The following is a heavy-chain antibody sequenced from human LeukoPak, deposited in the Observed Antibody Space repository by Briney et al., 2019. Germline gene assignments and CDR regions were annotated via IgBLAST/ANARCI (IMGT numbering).Heavy chain of an antibody. D-gene: IGHD6-6*01. J-gene: IGHJ4*02. CDR1: GGSISSSSYY. Sequence: SETLSLTCTVSGGSISSSSYYWGWIRQPPGKGLEWIGSIYYSGSTYYNPSLKSRVTISVDTSKNQFSLKLSSVTAADTAVYYCARDQIGSYSSSPFDYWGQGTLVTVSS. V-gene: IGHV4-39*07. CDR3: ARDQIGSYSSSPFDY. CDR2: IYYSGST.